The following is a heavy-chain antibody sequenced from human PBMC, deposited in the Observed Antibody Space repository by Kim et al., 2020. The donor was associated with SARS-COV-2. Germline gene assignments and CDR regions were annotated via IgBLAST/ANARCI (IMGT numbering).Heavy chain of an antibody. CDR1: GGSISSYY. V-gene: IGHV4-59*01. D-gene: IGHD6-19*01. CDR2: IYYSGST. CDR3: ARERGKGSGWFHFDY. Sequence: SETLSLTCTVSGGSISSYYWSWIRQPPGKGLEWIGYIYYSGSTNYNPSLKSRVTISVDTSKNQFSLKLSSVTAADTAVYYCARERGKGSGWFHFDYWGQGTLVTVSS. J-gene: IGHJ4*02.